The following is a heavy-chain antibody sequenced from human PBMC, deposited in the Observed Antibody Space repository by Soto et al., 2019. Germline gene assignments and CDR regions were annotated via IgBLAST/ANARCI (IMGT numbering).Heavy chain of an antibody. CDR2: IHYSGST. J-gene: IGHJ4*02. D-gene: IGHD3-22*01. CDR1: GASVSSSSYY. CDR3: ASMYSSGYTFDF. V-gene: IGHV4-39*01. Sequence: QLQLQESGPGLVKPSETLSLTCTVSGASVSSSSYYWGWIRQAPGKGLEWIGSIHYSGSTFYNPSFKSRVTISVDTSNHHFSLKLSSVTAADTAMYSCASMYSSGYTFDFWGQGTLVTVSS.